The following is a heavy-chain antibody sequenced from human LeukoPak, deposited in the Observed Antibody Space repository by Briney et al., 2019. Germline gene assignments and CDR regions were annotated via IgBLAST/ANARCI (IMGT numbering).Heavy chain of an antibody. J-gene: IGHJ3*02. CDR3: ASEGPDGGSSWADAFDI. D-gene: IGHD6-13*01. CDR1: GDSVSSNSAA. Sequence: SQTLSLTCAVSGDSVSSNSAAWNWIRQSPSRGLEWLGRTYYRSKWYNDYAVSVKSRITINPDTSKNQFSLQLNSVTPEDTAVYYCASEGPDGGSSWADAFDIWGQGTMVTVSS. CDR2: TYYRSKWYN. V-gene: IGHV6-1*01.